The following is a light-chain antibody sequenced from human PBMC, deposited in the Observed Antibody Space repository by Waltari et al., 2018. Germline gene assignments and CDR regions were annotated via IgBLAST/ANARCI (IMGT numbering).Light chain of an antibody. V-gene: IGKV1-9*01. Sequence: DIQLTQSPSFLSASVGDRVPITCRASQGISSYLAWYQQRPGTAPKLLISAASTLQSGVPSRFSGSGSGTEFTITISSLQPEDFATYYCQQLNIYPHTFGQGTKLEI. CDR3: QQLNIYPHT. J-gene: IGKJ2*01. CDR2: AAS. CDR1: QGISSY.